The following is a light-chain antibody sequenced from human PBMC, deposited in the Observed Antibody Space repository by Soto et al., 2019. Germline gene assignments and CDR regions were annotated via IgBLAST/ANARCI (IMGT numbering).Light chain of an antibody. J-gene: IGLJ3*02. Sequence: SYELTQPPSVSVAPGQTATITCGGNNIGSKRVHGYQQKPGQAPVLLIYYDSGRPSGIPGRCSGSNTGNMATLTISSVEAGDEADYYCQVWDSSSDPWVFGGGTKVTVL. CDR3: QVWDSSSDPWV. V-gene: IGLV3-21*04. CDR1: NIGSKR. CDR2: YDS.